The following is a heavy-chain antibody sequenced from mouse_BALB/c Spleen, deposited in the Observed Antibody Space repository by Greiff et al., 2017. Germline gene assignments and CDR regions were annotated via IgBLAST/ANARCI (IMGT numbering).Heavy chain of an antibody. CDR2: ISYDGSN. J-gene: IGHJ2*01. V-gene: IGHV3-6*02. Sequence: DVKLQESGPGLVKPSQSLSLTCSVTGYSITSGYYWNWIRQFPGNKLEWMGYISYDGSNNYNPSLKNRISITRDTSKNQFFLKLNSVTTEDTATYYCARGYSFDYWGQGTTLTVSS. CDR3: ARGYSFDY. CDR1: GYSITSGYY.